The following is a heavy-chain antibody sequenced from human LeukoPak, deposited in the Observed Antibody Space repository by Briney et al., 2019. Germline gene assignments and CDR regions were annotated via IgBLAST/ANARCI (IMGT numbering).Heavy chain of an antibody. D-gene: IGHD3-3*01. CDR1: GGTFSSYA. CDR2: IIPIFGTA. Sequence: SVKVSCKASGGTFSSYAISWVRQAPGQGLEWMGGIIPIFGTANYAQKFQGRVTITADKSTSTAYMELSSLRSEDTAVYYCARVLLSSYDFWPYAFDIWGQGTMVTVSS. V-gene: IGHV1-69*06. CDR3: ARVLLSSYDFWPYAFDI. J-gene: IGHJ3*02.